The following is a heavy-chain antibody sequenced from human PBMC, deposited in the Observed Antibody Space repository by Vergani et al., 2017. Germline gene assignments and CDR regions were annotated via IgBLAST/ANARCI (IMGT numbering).Heavy chain of an antibody. CDR2: MNPNSGNT. V-gene: IGHV1-8*01. Sequence: QVQLVQSGAEVKKPGASVKVSCKASGYTFTSYDINWVRQATGQGLEWMGWMNPNSGNTGYAQKLQGRVTMTTDTSTSTAYMELRSLRSDDTAVYYCARDAKYAWELPGDFDYWGQGTLVTVSS. CDR3: ARDAKYAWELPGDFDY. J-gene: IGHJ4*02. CDR1: GYTFTSYD. D-gene: IGHD1-26*01.